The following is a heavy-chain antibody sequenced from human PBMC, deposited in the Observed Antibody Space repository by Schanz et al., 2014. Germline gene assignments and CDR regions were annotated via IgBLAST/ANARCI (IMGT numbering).Heavy chain of an antibody. D-gene: IGHD3-3*01. CDR1: GFTFSIYA. J-gene: IGHJ4*02. Sequence: EVQLVESGGGLVQPGGSLRLSCSASGFTFSIYAMHWVRQAPGKGLLWVSSISGTGGDDTYYADSVKGRFTISRDNSKNTLFLQMNSLRAEDTAVYYCVRDSFFAFDYWGQGTLVTVSS. V-gene: IGHV3-23*04. CDR3: VRDSFFAFDY. CDR2: ISGTGGDDT.